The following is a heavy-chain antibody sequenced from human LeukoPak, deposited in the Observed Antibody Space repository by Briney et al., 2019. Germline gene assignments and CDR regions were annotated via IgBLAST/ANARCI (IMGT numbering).Heavy chain of an antibody. V-gene: IGHV1-46*01. CDR1: GYTFTSYY. D-gene: IGHD1-26*01. CDR2: ISPSGGST. CDR3: ARVPVGASWLDAFDI. J-gene: IGHJ3*02. Sequence: ASVKVSCKASGYTFTSYYIHWVRQAPGQGLEWMGIISPSGGSTSHAQKFQGRVTMTSDTSTSTVYMELSSLRSEDTAVYYCARVPVGASWLDAFDIWGQGTMVTVSS.